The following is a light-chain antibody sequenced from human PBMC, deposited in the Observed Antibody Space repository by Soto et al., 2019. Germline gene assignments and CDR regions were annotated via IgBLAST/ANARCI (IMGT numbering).Light chain of an antibody. CDR3: QQYNDWPPIT. V-gene: IGKV3-15*01. J-gene: IGKJ5*01. CDR2: YAS. Sequence: EIIMTQSPATLSVSPRERATLSCRASQSVSNNLAWYQQKPGQAPRLLIYYASTRATGIPARFSGSGSGTEFTLTISSLQSEDFALYYCQQYNDWPPITFGQGTRLEVK. CDR1: QSVSNN.